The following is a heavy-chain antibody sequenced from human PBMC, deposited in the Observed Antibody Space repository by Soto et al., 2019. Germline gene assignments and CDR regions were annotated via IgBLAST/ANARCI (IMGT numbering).Heavy chain of an antibody. CDR2: ISGSGGST. CDR3: AKDVRDIVAMIRVGIVGDAFDV. D-gene: IGHD5-12*01. Sequence: PGGSLRLSCAASGFTFSSYAMSWVRQAPGKGLEWVSAISGSGGSTYYADSVKGRFTISRDNSKNTLYLQMNSLRAEDTAVYYCAKDVRDIVAMIRVGIVGDAFDVWGQGTRVTVAS. V-gene: IGHV3-23*01. J-gene: IGHJ3*01. CDR1: GFTFSSYA.